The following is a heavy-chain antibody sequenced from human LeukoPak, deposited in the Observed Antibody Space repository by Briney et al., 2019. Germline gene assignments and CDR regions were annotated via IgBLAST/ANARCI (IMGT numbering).Heavy chain of an antibody. J-gene: IGHJ4*02. V-gene: IGHV4-4*07. CDR2: IYTSGST. Sequence: SETLSLTCTVSGGSISSYYWSWIRQPAGKGLEWIGRIYTSGSTNYNPSLKSRVTISVDTSKNQFSLKLSSVTAADTAVYYCAVGVDTAMIFDYWGQGTLVTVSS. CDR3: AVGVDTAMIFDY. CDR1: GGSISSYY. D-gene: IGHD5-18*01.